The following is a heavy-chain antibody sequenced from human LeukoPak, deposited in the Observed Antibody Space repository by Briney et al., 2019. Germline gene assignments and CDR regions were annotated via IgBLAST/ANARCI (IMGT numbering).Heavy chain of an antibody. D-gene: IGHD3-9*01. Sequence: GGSLRLSCAASGFTFSSYWMHWVRQVPGQGLVWVSYINSDGSSTTYADSVKGRFTISRDNTRNTLFLQMDCLRAEDTAVYYCVKDEVLRYLDWSKGPFDIWGQGTMVTVSS. CDR3: VKDEVLRYLDWSKGPFDI. CDR1: GFTFSSYW. J-gene: IGHJ3*02. V-gene: IGHV3-74*01. CDR2: INSDGSST.